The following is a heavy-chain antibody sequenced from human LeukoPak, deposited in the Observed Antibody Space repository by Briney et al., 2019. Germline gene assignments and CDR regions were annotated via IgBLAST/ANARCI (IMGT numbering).Heavy chain of an antibody. CDR3: ARRNQQQLGAFDV. V-gene: IGHV3-53*01. J-gene: IGHJ3*01. CDR2: IYSDGST. CDR1: GLTVSSNY. Sequence: GGSLRLSCAASGLTVSSNYMTWVRQAPGKGLEWVSVIYSDGSTYYADSVKGRITISRDNPKNTLDLQMNSLRAEDTAVYYCARRNQQQLGAFDVWGQGTMVTVSS. D-gene: IGHD6-13*01.